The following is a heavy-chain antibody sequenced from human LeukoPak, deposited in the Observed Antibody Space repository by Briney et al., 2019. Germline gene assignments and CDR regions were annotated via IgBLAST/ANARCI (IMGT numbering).Heavy chain of an antibody. CDR2: IYSGGST. V-gene: IGHV3-53*01. Sequence: GGSLRFSCAASGFTVSSNYMSWVRQAPGKGLEWVSVIYSGGSTYYADAVKGRFTISRDNSKNTLYLQMNSLRAEDTAVYYCARDYYYDSSGYYYYYMDVWGKGTTVTVSS. CDR3: ARDYYYDSSGYYYYYMDV. J-gene: IGHJ6*03. CDR1: GFTVSSNY. D-gene: IGHD3-22*01.